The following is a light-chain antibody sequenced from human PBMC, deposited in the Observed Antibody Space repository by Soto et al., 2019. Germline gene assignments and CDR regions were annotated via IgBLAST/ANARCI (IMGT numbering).Light chain of an antibody. Sequence: EIVMTQSPGTLSVSPWERATLSCRASQSVSINLAWYQQKPGQAPRLLIYDASTRATGIPARFSGSGSGTEFTLTISSLQSKDFAVYYCQQYNNWHPLTFGGGTKVDIK. CDR1: QSVSIN. CDR3: QQYNNWHPLT. V-gene: IGKV3D-15*01. J-gene: IGKJ4*01. CDR2: DAS.